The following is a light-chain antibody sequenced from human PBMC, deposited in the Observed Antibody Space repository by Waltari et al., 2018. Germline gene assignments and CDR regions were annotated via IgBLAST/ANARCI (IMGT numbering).Light chain of an antibody. CDR1: SGHSSYA. J-gene: IGLJ2*01. V-gene: IGLV4-69*01. Sequence: QLVLTQSPSASASLGASVKLTCTLSSGHSSYAIAWHQQPPEKGPRYLMKVNSDGSHKKGDGIPDRVSGSSSGTERYLTMSSLQSEDEADYYCQTWGTGIQVFGGGTKLTVL. CDR2: VNSDGSH. CDR3: QTWGTGIQV.